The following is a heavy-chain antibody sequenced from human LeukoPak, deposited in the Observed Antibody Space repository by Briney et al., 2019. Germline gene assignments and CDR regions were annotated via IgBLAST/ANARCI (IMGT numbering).Heavy chain of an antibody. Sequence: GSLRLSCAASGFSFSTYAMTWVRQAPGKGLEWVSAISGSGGSTYYADSVKGRFTISRDNSKNTLYLQMNSLRAEDTAVYYCAKDSSAWYFDYWGQGTLVTVSS. CDR1: GFSFSTYA. D-gene: IGHD6-19*01. CDR3: AKDSSAWYFDY. J-gene: IGHJ4*02. V-gene: IGHV3-23*01. CDR2: ISGSGGST.